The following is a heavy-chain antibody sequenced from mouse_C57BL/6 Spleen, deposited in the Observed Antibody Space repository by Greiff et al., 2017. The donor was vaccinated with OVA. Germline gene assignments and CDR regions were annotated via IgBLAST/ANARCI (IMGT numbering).Heavy chain of an antibody. D-gene: IGHD1-1*01. CDR3: AREGVSTVVASYYFDY. J-gene: IGHJ2*01. Sequence: DVKLVESGGGLVKPGGSLKLSCAASGFTFSSYAMSWVRQTPEKRLEWVATISDGGSYTYYPDNVKGRFTISRDNAKNNLYLQMSHLKSEDTAMYYCAREGVSTVVASYYFDYWGQGTTLTVSS. CDR2: ISDGGSYT. CDR1: GFTFSSYA. V-gene: IGHV5-4*01.